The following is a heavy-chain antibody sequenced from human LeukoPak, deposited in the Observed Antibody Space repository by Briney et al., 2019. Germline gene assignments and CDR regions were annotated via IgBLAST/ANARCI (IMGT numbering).Heavy chain of an antibody. CDR3: ARDSSGYYGHFQH. V-gene: IGHV4-59*01. Sequence: PSETLSLTCTVSGGSISNYYWSWIRQPPGKGLEWIGYVYYSGSTNYNPSLKSRVTISVDTSKNQFSLKLSSVTAADTAVYYCARDSSGYYGHFQHWGQGTLVTVSS. D-gene: IGHD3-22*01. CDR2: VYYSGST. J-gene: IGHJ1*01. CDR1: GGSISNYY.